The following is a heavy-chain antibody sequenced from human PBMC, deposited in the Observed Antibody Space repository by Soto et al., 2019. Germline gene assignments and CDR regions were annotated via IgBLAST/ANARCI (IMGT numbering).Heavy chain of an antibody. J-gene: IGHJ5*02. Sequence: PSQTLSLTCAISGDSVSSNSAAWNWIRQSPSRGLEWLGRTYYRSKWYNDYAVSVKSRITINPDTSKNQFSLQLNSVTPEDTAVYYCARGAEFMYNWTADCWFDPWGQGNLVTVSS. V-gene: IGHV6-1*01. CDR1: GDSVSSNSAA. D-gene: IGHD1-20*01. CDR2: TYYRSKWYN. CDR3: ARGAEFMYNWTADCWFDP.